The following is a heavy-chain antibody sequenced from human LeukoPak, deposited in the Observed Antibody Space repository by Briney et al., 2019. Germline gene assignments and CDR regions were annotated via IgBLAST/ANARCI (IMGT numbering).Heavy chain of an antibody. CDR1: GFTFSSYG. Sequence: GGSLRLSCAASGFTFSSYGMHWVRQAPGKGLEWVANIKQDGSEKYYVDSVKGRFTISRDNAKNSLYLQMNSLRAEDTAVYYCARYRYNWNLIPYYFDYWGQGALVTVSS. D-gene: IGHD1-7*01. V-gene: IGHV3-7*01. CDR3: ARYRYNWNLIPYYFDY. CDR2: IKQDGSEK. J-gene: IGHJ4*02.